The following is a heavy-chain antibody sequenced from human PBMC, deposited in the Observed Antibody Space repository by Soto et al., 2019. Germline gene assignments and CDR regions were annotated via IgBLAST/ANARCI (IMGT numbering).Heavy chain of an antibody. V-gene: IGHV3-64D*08. D-gene: IGHD1-20*01. CDR1: EFSFSSYA. CDR3: VEDLWYNWNDAYNWFDP. J-gene: IGHJ5*02. CDR2: ISSNGGST. Sequence: PGGSLRLSCAASEFSFSSYAMHWVRQAPGKGLEYVSAISSNGGSTYYADSVKGRFTISRDNSKNTLYLQMSSLRAEDTAVYYCVEDLWYNWNDAYNWFDPWGQGTLVTVSS.